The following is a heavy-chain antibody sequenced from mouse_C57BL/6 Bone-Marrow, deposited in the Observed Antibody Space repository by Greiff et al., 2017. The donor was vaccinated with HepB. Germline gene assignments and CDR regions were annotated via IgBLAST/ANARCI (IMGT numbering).Heavy chain of an antibody. D-gene: IGHD5-1*01. CDR1: GFTFSSYT. CDR3: TRTTYVNYAMDY. V-gene: IGHV5-9*04. Sequence: EVKVVESGGGLVKPGGSLKLSCAASGFTFSSYTMSWVRQTPEKRLEWVATISGGGGNTYYPDSVKGRFTISRDNAKNTLYLQMSSLRSEDTAMLYDTRTTYVNYAMDYWGQGTSVTVSS. CDR2: ISGGGGNT. J-gene: IGHJ4*01.